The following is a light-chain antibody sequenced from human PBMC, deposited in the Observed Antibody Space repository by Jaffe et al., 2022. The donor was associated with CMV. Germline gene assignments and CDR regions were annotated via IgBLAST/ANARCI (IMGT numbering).Light chain of an antibody. J-gene: IGKJ4*01. Sequence: EIVLTQSPVTLSLSPGERATLSCRASQSVSSYLAWYQQKPGQAPRLLLYDTSNRATGIPARFSGSGSATDFTLTISSLEPEDFAVYYCQQRSNWPLTFGGGTKVEIK. CDR1: QSVSSY. V-gene: IGKV3-11*01. CDR2: DTS. CDR3: QQRSNWPLT.